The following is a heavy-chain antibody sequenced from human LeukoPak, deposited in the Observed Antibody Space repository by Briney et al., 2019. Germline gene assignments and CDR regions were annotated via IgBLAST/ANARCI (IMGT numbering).Heavy chain of an antibody. D-gene: IGHD3-22*01. Sequence: GGSLRLSCAASGFTFSSYAMSWVRQAPGKGLEWVSAISGSGGSTYYADSVKGRFTISRDNSKNTLYLQMNSLRAEDTAVYYCAKDLLPTYYYDSSGPPVYFQHWGQGTLVTVSS. J-gene: IGHJ1*01. V-gene: IGHV3-23*01. CDR1: GFTFSSYA. CDR3: AKDLLPTYYYDSSGPPVYFQH. CDR2: ISGSGGST.